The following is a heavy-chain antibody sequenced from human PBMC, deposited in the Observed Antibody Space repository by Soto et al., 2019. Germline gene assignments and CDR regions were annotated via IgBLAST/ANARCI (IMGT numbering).Heavy chain of an antibody. Sequence: QVQLQESGPGLVKPSETLSLSCTVPGGSFSSHYCNWVRESAGKGLEWIGRIYPTGSTTYNPSLKSRLTMSVDTSKNQFSLRLTSMTAADTAVYYCATGRSEVVPGAMDTWGQGTLVTVSS. CDR3: ATGRSEVVPGAMDT. CDR2: IYPTGST. CDR1: GGSFSSHY. D-gene: IGHD2-2*01. V-gene: IGHV4-4*07. J-gene: IGHJ5*02.